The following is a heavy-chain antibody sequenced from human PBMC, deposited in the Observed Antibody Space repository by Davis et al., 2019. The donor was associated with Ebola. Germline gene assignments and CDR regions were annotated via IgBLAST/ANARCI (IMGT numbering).Heavy chain of an antibody. J-gene: IGHJ6*02. D-gene: IGHD6-13*01. Sequence: SETLSLTCTVSGGSISSYYWSWIRQPPGKGLEWIGYIYYSGNTNYNPSLKSRVTISVDTSKNQFSLKLSSVTAADTAVYYCARVPVHSSSWYGYYYYGMDVWGQGTTVTVSS. CDR1: GGSISSYY. CDR2: IYYSGNT. CDR3: ARVPVHSSSWYGYYYYGMDV. V-gene: IGHV4-59*01.